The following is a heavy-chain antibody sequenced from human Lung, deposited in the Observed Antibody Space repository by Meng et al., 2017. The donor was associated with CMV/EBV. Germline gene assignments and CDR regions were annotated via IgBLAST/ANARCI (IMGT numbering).Heavy chain of an antibody. J-gene: IGHJ4*02. Sequence: SCKASGYTFTGHFMHWVRQAAGQGLEWMGWIHPNTGVTNYAQNFQGRVTMTRDTSIRTLYMELSGLRSDDTAMYYCARDDNWGPDYWGQGTLVTVSS. D-gene: IGHD7-27*01. CDR1: GYTFTGHF. CDR3: ARDDNWGPDY. CDR2: IHPNTGVT. V-gene: IGHV1-2*02.